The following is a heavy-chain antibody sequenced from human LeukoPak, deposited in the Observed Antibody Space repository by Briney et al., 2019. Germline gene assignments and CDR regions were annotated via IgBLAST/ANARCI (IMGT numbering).Heavy chain of an antibody. CDR3: ARHSRSKYDYVWGSYRNNWFDP. V-gene: IGHV4-59*08. CDR2: IYYSGST. D-gene: IGHD3-16*02. Sequence: SETLSLTCTVSGGSISSYYWSWIRQPPGKGLEWIGYIYYSGSTNYNPSLKSRVTISVDTSKNQFSLKLSSVTAADTAVYYCARHSRSKYDYVWGSYRNNWFDPWGQGTLVTVSS. CDR1: GGSISSYY. J-gene: IGHJ5*02.